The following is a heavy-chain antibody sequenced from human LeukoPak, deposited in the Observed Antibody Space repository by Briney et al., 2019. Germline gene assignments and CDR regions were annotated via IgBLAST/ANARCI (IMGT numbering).Heavy chain of an antibody. CDR2: IKQDGSEK. Sequence: GGSLRLSCAASGFTFSSYWMSWVRQAPGKGLEWVANIKQDGSEKYYVDSVKGRFTISRDNAKNSLYLQMNSPRAEDTAVYYCAREEELFFPYGMDVWGQGTTVTVSS. J-gene: IGHJ6*02. D-gene: IGHD3-10*01. CDR3: AREEELFFPYGMDV. CDR1: GFTFSSYW. V-gene: IGHV3-7*01.